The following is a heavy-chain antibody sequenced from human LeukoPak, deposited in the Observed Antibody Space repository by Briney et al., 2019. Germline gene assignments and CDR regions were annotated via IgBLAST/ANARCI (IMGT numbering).Heavy chain of an antibody. J-gene: IGHJ5*02. CDR1: GFTFSSYS. CDR3: ARDGYSGRKPNWFDP. Sequence: GGSLRLSCAASGFTFSSYSMNWVRQAPGKGLEWVSSISSSSSYIYYADSVKGRFTISRDNAKNSLYLQMNSLRAEDTALYYCARDGYSGRKPNWFDPWGQGTLVTVSS. V-gene: IGHV3-21*04. D-gene: IGHD5-12*01. CDR2: ISSSSSYI.